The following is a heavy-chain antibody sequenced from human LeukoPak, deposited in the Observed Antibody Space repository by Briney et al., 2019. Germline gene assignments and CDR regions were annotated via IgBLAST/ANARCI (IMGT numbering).Heavy chain of an antibody. D-gene: IGHD6-19*01. J-gene: IGHJ4*02. V-gene: IGHV1-18*01. CDR2: ISAYNGNT. CDR3: ATFLGVAGTGGYFDY. CDR1: GYTFTSYG. Sequence: ASVKVSCKASGYTFTSYGISWVRQAPGQGLEWMGWISAYNGNTNYAQKLQGRVTMTEDTSTDTAYMELSSLRSEDTAVYYCATFLGVAGTGGYFDYWGQGTLVTVSS.